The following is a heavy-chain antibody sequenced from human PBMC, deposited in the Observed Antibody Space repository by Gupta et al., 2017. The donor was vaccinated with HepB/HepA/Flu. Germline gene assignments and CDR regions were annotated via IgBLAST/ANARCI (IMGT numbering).Heavy chain of an antibody. CDR1: GFSFSNNG. CDR3: AKDLYNSGWYNFFDP. V-gene: IGHV3-30*18. Sequence: QPGGSLRLSCAASGFSFSNNGMHWVRQAPGKGLEWVSMISYDGNSKHYIDSVKGRFTISRDNSRNTLYLQMNSLRAEDTAVYFCAKDLYNSGWYNFFDPWGQGTLVTVSS. J-gene: IGHJ5*02. CDR2: ISYDGNSK. D-gene: IGHD6-19*01.